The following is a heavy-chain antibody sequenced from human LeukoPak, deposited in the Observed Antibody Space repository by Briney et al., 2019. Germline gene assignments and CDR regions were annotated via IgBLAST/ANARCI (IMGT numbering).Heavy chain of an antibody. CDR2: ISSTSSYI. CDR3: AKPAGGPHYYGSGSPPY. V-gene: IGHV3-21*04. J-gene: IGHJ4*01. CDR1: GFTFSRYS. Sequence: GGSLRLSCAASGFTFSRYSMNWVRQAPGKGLEWVSSISSTSSYIYYADSLKGRFTISRDNAKNSLYLQMNSLRAEDTAVYYCAKPAGGPHYYGSGSPPYWGQGTLVTVSS. D-gene: IGHD3-10*01.